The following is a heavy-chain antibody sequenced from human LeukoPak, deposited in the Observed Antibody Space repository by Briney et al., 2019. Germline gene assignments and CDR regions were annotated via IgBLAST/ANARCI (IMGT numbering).Heavy chain of an antibody. J-gene: IGHJ5*02. Sequence: PGGSLRLSCAASGLTVSSNYMSWVRQAPGKGLEWIGYIRYTGSTSYDPSLKSRVTMSSDTSKNQFSLKLTSVTAADTAVYYCARYYDVLTAYNLPGFDPWGQGTLVTVSS. CDR1: GLTVSSNY. V-gene: IGHV4-59*08. D-gene: IGHD3-9*01. CDR3: ARYYDVLTAYNLPGFDP. CDR2: IRYTGST.